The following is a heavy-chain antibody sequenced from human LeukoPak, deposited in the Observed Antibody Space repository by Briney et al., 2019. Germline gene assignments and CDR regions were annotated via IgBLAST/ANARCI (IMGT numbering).Heavy chain of an antibody. CDR3: ARASHWNQLHYFDY. J-gene: IGHJ4*02. V-gene: IGHV4-4*02. D-gene: IGHD1-1*01. Sequence: SGTLSLTCAVSGGSISSSNWWSWVRQPPGKGLEWIGEIYHSGSTNYNPSLKSRVTMSVDNSKNQFSLTVNSVTDADTAVYYCARASHWNQLHYFDYWGQGTLVTVSS. CDR1: GGSISSSNW. CDR2: IYHSGST.